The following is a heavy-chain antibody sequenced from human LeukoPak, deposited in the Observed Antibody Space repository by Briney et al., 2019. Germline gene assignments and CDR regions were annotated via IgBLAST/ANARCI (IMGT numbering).Heavy chain of an antibody. CDR3: ARRNLIRYCSSTSCYGGDWFDP. V-gene: IGHV4-59*12. CDR2: IYYSGST. Sequence: SETLSLTCTVSGGSISSYYWSWIRQPPGKGLEWIGYIYYSGSTNYNPSLKSRVTISVDTSKNQFSLKLSSVTAADTAVYYCARRNLIRYCSSTSCYGGDWFDPWGQGTLVTVSS. CDR1: GGSISSYY. D-gene: IGHD2-2*01. J-gene: IGHJ5*02.